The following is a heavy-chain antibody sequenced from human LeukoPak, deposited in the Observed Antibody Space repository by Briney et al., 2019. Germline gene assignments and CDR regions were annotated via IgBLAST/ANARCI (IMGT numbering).Heavy chain of an antibody. CDR2: IWYDGSNK. J-gene: IGHJ6*02. CDR3: ARAGPETYYYGMDV. CDR1: GFTFSSYG. V-gene: IGHV3-33*01. Sequence: PGRSLRLSCAASGFTFSSYGMHWVRQAPGKRLEWVAVIWYDGSNKYYADSVKGRFTISRDNSKNTLYLQMNSLRAEDTAVYYCARAGPETYYYGMDVWGQGTTVTVSS.